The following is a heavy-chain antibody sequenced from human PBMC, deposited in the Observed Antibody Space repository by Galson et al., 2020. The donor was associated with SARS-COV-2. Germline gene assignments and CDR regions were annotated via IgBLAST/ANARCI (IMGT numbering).Heavy chain of an antibody. J-gene: IGHJ6*03. CDR1: GDSISNGDYS. D-gene: IGHD3-10*01. CDR2: ISHGGIF. CDR3: ARGPPGGPNYSHYMDV. V-gene: IGHV4-30-2*01. Sequence: SETLSLTCTVSGDSISNGDYSWGWIRQPPGKGLEWIGSISHGGIFYYNPSLKSRVTISVDRSKNQFSLKVTSVTAADTAVYLCARGPPGGPNYSHYMDVWGRGTTVTVSS.